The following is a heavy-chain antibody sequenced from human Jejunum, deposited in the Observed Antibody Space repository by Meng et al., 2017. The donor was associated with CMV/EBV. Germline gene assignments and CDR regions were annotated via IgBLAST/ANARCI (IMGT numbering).Heavy chain of an antibody. CDR1: GFTLSGYG. Sequence: GESLKISCAASGFTLSGYGIRWVRPAPGKGLEWVTYADSVKGRFTISRDISKNTLFLQMNSLRAEDTAVYYCAKEGVGGHFDYWGQGTLVTVSS. V-gene: IGHV3-30*02. J-gene: IGHJ4*02. CDR3: AKEGVGGHFDY. D-gene: IGHD2-8*01.